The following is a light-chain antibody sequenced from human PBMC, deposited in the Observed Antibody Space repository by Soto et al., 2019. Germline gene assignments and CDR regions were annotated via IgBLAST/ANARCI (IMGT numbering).Light chain of an antibody. CDR3: CPYAATTHV. J-gene: IGLJ1*01. V-gene: IGLV2-11*01. CDR1: SSDIGGYNY. Sequence: QSALTQPPSVSGSTGQSVTISCTGTSSDIGGYNYVSWYQQLPGKAPQVMIYDVSKRPSGVHDRFSGSNSGNTASLTISGLQAEDEADYYCCPYAATTHVFGTGTKRTVL. CDR2: DVS.